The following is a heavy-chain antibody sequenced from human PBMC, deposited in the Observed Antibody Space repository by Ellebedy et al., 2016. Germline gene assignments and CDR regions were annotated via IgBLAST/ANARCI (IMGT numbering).Heavy chain of an antibody. CDR3: AKDGGWRGSDF. CDR1: GFSFSNYA. V-gene: IGHV3-23*01. CDR2: ILRSGSAI. J-gene: IGHJ4*02. D-gene: IGHD6-19*01. Sequence: GESLKISXAASGFSFSNYAMTWVRQSPGKGLEWVSTILRSGSAIFYADSVKGRFTVSRDNSKILLFLQMNSLRAEDTALYYCAKDGGWRGSDFWGQGTQVTVSS.